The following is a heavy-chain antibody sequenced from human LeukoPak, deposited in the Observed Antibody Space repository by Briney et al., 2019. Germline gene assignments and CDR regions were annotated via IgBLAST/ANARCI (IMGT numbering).Heavy chain of an antibody. CDR2: INHSGST. J-gene: IGHJ4*02. CDR3: AREYSSGWYRSSRPKNYFDH. CDR1: GGSFSGYY. D-gene: IGHD6-19*01. V-gene: IGHV4-34*01. Sequence: PSQTLSLTCAVYGGSFSGYYWSWIRQPPGKGLEWIGEINHSGSTNYNPSLKSRVTISVDTSKNQFSLKLSSVTAADTAVYYCAREYSSGWYRSSRPKNYFDHWGQGTLVTVSS.